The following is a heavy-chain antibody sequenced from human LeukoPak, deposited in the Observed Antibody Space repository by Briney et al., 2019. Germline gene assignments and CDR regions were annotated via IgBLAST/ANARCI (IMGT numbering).Heavy chain of an antibody. CDR3: ARGQRGSWGHWFDP. D-gene: IGHD6-13*01. Sequence: SETLSLTCAVYGGSFSGYYWSWIRQPPGKGLEWIGEINHSGSTNYNPSLKSRVTISVDTSKNQFSLKLSSVTAADTAVYYCARGQRGSWGHWFDPWGQGNLVTVSS. CDR1: GGSFSGYY. V-gene: IGHV4-34*01. CDR2: INHSGST. J-gene: IGHJ5*02.